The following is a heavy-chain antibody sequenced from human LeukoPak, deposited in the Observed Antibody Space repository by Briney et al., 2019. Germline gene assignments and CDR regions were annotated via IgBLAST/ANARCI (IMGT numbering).Heavy chain of an antibody. CDR1: GGSISSGDFY. V-gene: IGHV4-30-4*01. D-gene: IGHD2-2*01. Sequence: PSETLSLTCTVSGGSISSGDFYWSWIRQPPGKGLEWIGYIYYSGSTYYNPSLKSRVTISVDTPKNEFSLKLSSVTAADTAVYYCARALGYCGSTKCNYGLDVWGQGTTVTVSS. CDR3: ARALGYCGSTKCNYGLDV. CDR2: IYYSGST. J-gene: IGHJ6*02.